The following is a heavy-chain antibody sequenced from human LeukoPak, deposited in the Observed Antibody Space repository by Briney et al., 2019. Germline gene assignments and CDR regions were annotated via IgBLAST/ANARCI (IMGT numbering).Heavy chain of an antibody. D-gene: IGHD3-10*01. CDR2: FDPEDGET. CDR1: GYTLTELS. J-gene: IGHJ4*02. Sequence: ASVKVSCKVSGYTLTELSMHWVRQAPGKGLEWMGGFDPEDGETIYAQKFQGRVTMTEDTSTDTAYMELSSLRSEDTAVYYCARGPSYGSGSYNIYGIDYWGQGTLVTVSS. V-gene: IGHV1-24*01. CDR3: ARGPSYGSGSYNIYGIDY.